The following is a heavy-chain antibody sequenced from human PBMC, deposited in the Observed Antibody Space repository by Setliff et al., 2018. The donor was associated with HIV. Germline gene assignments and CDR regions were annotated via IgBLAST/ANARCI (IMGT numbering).Heavy chain of an antibody. CDR1: GGSISSYY. Sequence: SETLSLTCTVSGGSISSYYWSWIRQPPGKGLEWIGYIYYSGSTNYNPPLQSRVTISVDTSKNQFSLKLGSVTAADTAMYYCAREHCNGGSPNWFDPWGQGTLVTVSS. J-gene: IGHJ5*02. D-gene: IGHD2-15*01. V-gene: IGHV4-59*08. CDR2: IYYSGST. CDR3: AREHCNGGSPNWFDP.